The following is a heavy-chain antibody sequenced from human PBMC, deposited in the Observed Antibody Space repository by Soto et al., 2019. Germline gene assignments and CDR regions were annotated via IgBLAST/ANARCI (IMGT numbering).Heavy chain of an antibody. J-gene: IGHJ6*02. CDR3: ARRGYSSSWYYYYYYGMDV. Sequence: ASVKVSCKASGYTFTNSGFSWVRQAPGQGLEWVGWIRVNNGDTHYAQKLQGRVTMTTDTSTSTAFMELSSLRSEDTAVYYCARRGYSSSWYYYYYYGMDVWGQGTTVTVSS. CDR1: GYTFTNSG. V-gene: IGHV1-18*01. CDR2: IRVNNGDT. D-gene: IGHD6-13*01.